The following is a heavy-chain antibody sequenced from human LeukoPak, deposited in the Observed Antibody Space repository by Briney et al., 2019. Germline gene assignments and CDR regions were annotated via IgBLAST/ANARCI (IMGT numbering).Heavy chain of an antibody. D-gene: IGHD5-18*01. J-gene: IGHJ4*02. V-gene: IGHV4-61*02. CDR3: ARDFIRGSSFAYRVLES. CDR2: IHTDGTI. CDR1: GRSLSSGTYY. Sequence: SQTLSLTCTVSGRSLSSGTYYWSWIRQPAGKGLEWIERIHTDGTINYSPSLRSRVTISLDTSKNQVSLKLTSVTAADTAVYYCARDFIRGSSFAYRVLESWGQGTLVIVSS.